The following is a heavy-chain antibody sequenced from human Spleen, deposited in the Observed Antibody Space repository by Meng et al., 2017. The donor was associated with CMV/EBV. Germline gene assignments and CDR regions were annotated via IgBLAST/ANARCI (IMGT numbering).Heavy chain of an antibody. CDR2: IYYSGST. Sequence: QVQLQESGPGLVKPSDTLSLTCTVSVVSISSYYWSWIRQPPGKGLEWIGYIYYSGSTNYNPSLKSRVTILIDTSKNQFSLKLSSVTTADTGVYYCARTYSSAWPHFDYWGQGTLVTVSS. V-gene: IGHV4-59*07. CDR1: VVSISSYY. J-gene: IGHJ4*02. CDR3: ARTYSSAWPHFDY. D-gene: IGHD6-19*01.